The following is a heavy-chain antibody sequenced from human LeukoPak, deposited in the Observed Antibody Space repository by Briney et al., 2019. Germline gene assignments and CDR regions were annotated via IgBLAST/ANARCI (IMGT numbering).Heavy chain of an antibody. CDR2: VKGDGRTT. CDR1: GLTFSDFW. Sequence: GSLRLSCAASGLTFSDFWMRWVRQPPGKGLVWVALVKGDGRTTIYADSVKGRFTISRDNAKNTLYPQMNSLRADDSGVYYCATGHSYGYDYWGQGVLVTVSS. J-gene: IGHJ4*02. CDR3: ATGHSYGYDY. D-gene: IGHD5-18*01. V-gene: IGHV3-74*01.